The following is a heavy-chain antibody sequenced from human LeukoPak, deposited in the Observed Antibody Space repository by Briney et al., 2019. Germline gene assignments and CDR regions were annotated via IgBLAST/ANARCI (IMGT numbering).Heavy chain of an antibody. D-gene: IGHD6-19*01. CDR3: ARVLIEVNSPWGFIAVAANYFDY. J-gene: IGHJ4*02. V-gene: IGHV4-39*07. CDR1: GGSISSSSYY. CDR2: IYYSGST. Sequence: PSVTLSLTCTVSGGSISSSSYYWGWIRQPPGKGLEWIGSIYYSGSTYYNPSLKSRVTISVDTSKNQFSLKLSSVTAADTAVYYCARVLIEVNSPWGFIAVAANYFDYWGQGTLVTVSS.